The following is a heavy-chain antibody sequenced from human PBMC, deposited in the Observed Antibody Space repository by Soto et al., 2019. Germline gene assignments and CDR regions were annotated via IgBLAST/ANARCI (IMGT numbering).Heavy chain of an antibody. J-gene: IGHJ6*02. CDR1: GFTFSDYW. CDR2: IKFDGSIT. Sequence: EVQLVESGGGLVQPGGSLRLSCVASGFTFSDYWMHCVRHAPGKGLVWVSRIKFDGSITSHADSVKGRFTISRDNARNAVHLQMNSLRAEDTGVYYCARGLRNYYGVDVLGQGTTGTVSS. CDR3: ARGLRNYYGVDV. V-gene: IGHV3-74*01. D-gene: IGHD4-17*01.